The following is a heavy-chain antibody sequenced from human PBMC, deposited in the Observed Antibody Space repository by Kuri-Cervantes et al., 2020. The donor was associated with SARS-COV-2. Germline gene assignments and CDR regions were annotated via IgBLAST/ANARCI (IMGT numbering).Heavy chain of an antibody. CDR1: GYSISSGYY. V-gene: IGHV4-38-2*01. D-gene: IGHD3-16*02. J-gene: IGHJ3*02. Sequence: SETLSLTCAVSGYSISSGYYWGWIRQPPGKGLEWIGSIYHSGSTYYNPSLKSRVTISVDPSKNQFSLKLSSVTAADTAVYYCARQGLRLRLGELSRGGAFDIWGQGTMVTVSS. CDR2: IYHSGST. CDR3: ARQGLRLRLGELSRGGAFDI.